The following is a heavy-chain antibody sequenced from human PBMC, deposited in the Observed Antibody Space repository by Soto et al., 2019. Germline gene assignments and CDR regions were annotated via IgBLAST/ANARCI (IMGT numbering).Heavy chain of an antibody. D-gene: IGHD3-10*01. V-gene: IGHV4-31*03. Sequence: QVQLQESGPGLVKPSQTLSLTCTVSGGSISSGSYYWSWIRQLPGKGLEWIGYIHYSGRTYYNPPLKSRVTISVDTSKNQYSLQLNSVTAAETAVYYCATRTDYCYGSGSLGGMDVWGQGTTVTVSS. J-gene: IGHJ6*02. CDR1: GGSISSGSYY. CDR2: IHYSGRT. CDR3: ATRTDYCYGSGSLGGMDV.